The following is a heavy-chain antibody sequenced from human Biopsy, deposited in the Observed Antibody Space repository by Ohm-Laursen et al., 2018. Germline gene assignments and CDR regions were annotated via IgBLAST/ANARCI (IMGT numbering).Heavy chain of an antibody. Sequence: SETLSLTCTVSDGSINSYYWNWIRQPPGQGLEYIGYIYDRGSTANYNPSLESRVTMSVDMPKNQFSLKLSSVTAADTAIYYCARGMRSSGWPYFDSWGQGTLVTVSS. CDR1: DGSINSYY. V-gene: IGHV4-59*01. J-gene: IGHJ4*02. CDR3: ARGMRSSGWPYFDS. CDR2: IYDRGSTA. D-gene: IGHD6-19*01.